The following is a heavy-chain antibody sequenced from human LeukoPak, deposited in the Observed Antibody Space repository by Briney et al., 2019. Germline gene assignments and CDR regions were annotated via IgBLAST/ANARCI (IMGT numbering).Heavy chain of an antibody. D-gene: IGHD3-10*01. CDR3: ARDRFAVGITYGMDV. J-gene: IGHJ6*02. CDR2: IIPIFGTA. Sequence: PVKVSCKASGGTFSSYAISWVRQAPGQGLEWMGGIIPIFGTANYAQKFQGRVTITADESTSTAYMELSSLRPEDTAVYYCARDRFAVGITYGMDVWGQGTTVTVSS. CDR1: GGTFSSYA. V-gene: IGHV1-69*01.